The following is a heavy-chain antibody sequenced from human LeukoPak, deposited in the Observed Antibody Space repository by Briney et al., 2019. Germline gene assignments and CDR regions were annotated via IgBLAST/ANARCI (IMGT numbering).Heavy chain of an antibody. CDR3: ARAMASRSGEILSGYSYGDLDYYYYGMDV. Sequence: SETLSLTCTVSGGSISSSSYYWGWIRQPPGKGLEWIGSIYYSGSTYYNPSLKSRVTISVDTSKNQFSLKLSSVTAADTAVYYCARAMASRSGEILSGYSYGDLDYYYYGMDVWGQGTTVTVSS. D-gene: IGHD5-18*01. CDR1: GGSISSSSYY. CDR2: IYYSGST. V-gene: IGHV4-39*01. J-gene: IGHJ6*02.